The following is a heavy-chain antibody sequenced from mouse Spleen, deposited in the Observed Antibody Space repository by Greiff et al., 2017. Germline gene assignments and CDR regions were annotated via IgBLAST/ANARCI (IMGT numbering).Heavy chain of an antibody. D-gene: IGHD2-4*01. Sequence: QVQLQQSGAELVKPGASVKMSCKASGYTFTSYWITWVKQRPGQGLEWIGDIYPGSGSTNYNEKFKSKATLTVDTSSSTAYMQLSSLTSEDSAVYYCARWGYDYDGGYAMDYWGQGTSVTVSS. V-gene: IGHV1-55*01. J-gene: IGHJ4*01. CDR3: ARWGYDYDGGYAMDY. CDR1: GYTFTSYW. CDR2: IYPGSGST.